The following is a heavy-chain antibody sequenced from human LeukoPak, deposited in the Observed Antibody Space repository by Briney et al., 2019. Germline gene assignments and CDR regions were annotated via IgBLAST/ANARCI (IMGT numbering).Heavy chain of an antibody. CDR1: GFTFSSYG. CDR2: ISYDGSNK. CDR3: AKDSGIAVAGTLRAFDI. V-gene: IGHV3-30*18. Sequence: PGRSLRPSCAASGFTFSSYGMHWVRQAPGKGLEWVAVISYDGSNKYFADSVKGRFTISRDNSKNTLYLQMNSLRAEDTAVYYCAKDSGIAVAGTLRAFDIWGQGTMVTVSS. J-gene: IGHJ3*02. D-gene: IGHD6-19*01.